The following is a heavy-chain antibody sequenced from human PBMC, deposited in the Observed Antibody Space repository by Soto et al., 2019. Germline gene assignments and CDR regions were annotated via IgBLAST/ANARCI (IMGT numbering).Heavy chain of an antibody. J-gene: IGHJ6*02. Sequence: QVQLVQSGAEVKKPGSSVKVSCKASGGTFSSYAISWVRQAPGQGLEWMVGIIPIFGTANYAQKFQGRVTITADESTITAYMELISLRSEDTAVYYCARLTYYDTLTGYNYGMDVWGQGTTVTVSS. CDR2: IIPIFGTA. V-gene: IGHV1-69*12. CDR3: ARLTYYDTLTGYNYGMDV. D-gene: IGHD3-9*01. CDR1: GGTFSSYA.